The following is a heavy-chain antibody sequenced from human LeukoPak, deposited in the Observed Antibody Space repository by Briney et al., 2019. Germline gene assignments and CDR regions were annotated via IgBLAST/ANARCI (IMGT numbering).Heavy chain of an antibody. J-gene: IGHJ5*02. CDR3: ARVGLELRVRWFDP. CDR1: GYTFANYF. V-gene: IGHV1-46*01. Sequence: ASVKVSCKASGYTFANYFMHWVRQAPGQGLEWMGIINPSGGSTSYAQKFQGRVTMTRDTSTSTVYMELSSLRSEDTAVYYCARVGLELRVRWFDPWGQGTLVTVSS. D-gene: IGHD1-7*01. CDR2: INPSGGST.